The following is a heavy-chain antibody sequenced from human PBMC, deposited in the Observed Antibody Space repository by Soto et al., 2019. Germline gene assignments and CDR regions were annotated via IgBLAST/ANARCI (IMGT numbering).Heavy chain of an antibody. Sequence: QVQLVQSGAEVKKPGSSVKVSCKASGGTFSSYTISWVRQAPGQGLEWMGRIIPILGIANYAQKFQGRVTITADKSTSTAYMELNSLRSEDTAVYYCAREIPRSYGSNNPYWYFDLWGRGTLVTVSS. CDR3: AREIPRSYGSNNPYWYFDL. CDR1: GGTFSSYT. J-gene: IGHJ2*01. V-gene: IGHV1-69*08. D-gene: IGHD5-18*01. CDR2: IIPILGIA.